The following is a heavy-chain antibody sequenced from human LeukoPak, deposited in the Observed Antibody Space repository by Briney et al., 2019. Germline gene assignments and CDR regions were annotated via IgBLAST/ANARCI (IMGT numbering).Heavy chain of an antibody. CDR2: ISGSGGST. V-gene: IGHV3-23*01. J-gene: IGHJ4*02. CDR3: AKVGVIIYNYFDY. CDR1: GFTFSSYA. D-gene: IGHD3-3*01. Sequence: GGSLRLSCAASGFTFSSYAMSWVRKAPGKGLEWVSAISGSGGSTYYADSVKGRFTISRDNSKNTLYLQMNSLRAEDTAVYYCAKVGVIIYNYFDYWGQGTLVTVSS.